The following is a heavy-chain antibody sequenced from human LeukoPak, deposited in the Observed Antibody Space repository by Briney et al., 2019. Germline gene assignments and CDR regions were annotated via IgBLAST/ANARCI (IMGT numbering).Heavy chain of an antibody. J-gene: IGHJ4*02. D-gene: IGHD4/OR15-4a*01. Sequence: GGSLRLSCAVSGITVSTNHVSWVRQAPGKGLEWVSVIYSGGTTYYADPVKGRFTISRDNSKNPLSLQMNSLGAEDTAVYYCARVEYGRGDYWGQGTLVTVSS. CDR3: ARVEYGRGDY. CDR1: GITVSTNH. CDR2: IYSGGTT. V-gene: IGHV3-66*01.